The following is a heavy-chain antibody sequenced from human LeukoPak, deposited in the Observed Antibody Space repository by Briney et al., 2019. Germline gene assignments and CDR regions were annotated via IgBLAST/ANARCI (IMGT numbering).Heavy chain of an antibody. CDR2: IYYSGST. CDR3: ARGGYYYDSSGYWGAFDI. D-gene: IGHD3-22*01. CDR1: GGSISSGGYS. J-gene: IGHJ3*02. Sequence: MPSETLSLTCAVSGGSISSGGYSWSWIRQPPGKGLEWIGYIYYSGSTYYTPSLKNRVTISVATSKNQFSLRLSSVTAVDTAVYYCARGGYYYDSSGYWGAFDIWGQGTMVTVSS. V-gene: IGHV4-31*11.